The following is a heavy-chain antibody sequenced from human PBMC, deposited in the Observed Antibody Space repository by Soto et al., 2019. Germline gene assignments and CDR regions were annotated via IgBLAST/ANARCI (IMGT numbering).Heavy chain of an antibody. V-gene: IGHV1-69*13. CDR1: GGTFSSYA. J-gene: IGHJ6*02. Sequence: GASVKVSCKASGGTFSSYAISWVRQAPGQGLEWMGGIIPIFGTANYAQKFQGRVTITADESTSTAYMELSSLRSEDTAVYYCASRGRPPMVYADYYYYGMDVWGQGTTVTVSS. CDR3: ASRGRPPMVYADYYYYGMDV. D-gene: IGHD2-8*01. CDR2: IIPIFGTA.